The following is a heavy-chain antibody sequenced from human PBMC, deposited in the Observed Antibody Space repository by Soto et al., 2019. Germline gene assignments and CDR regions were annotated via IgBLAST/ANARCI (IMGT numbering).Heavy chain of an antibody. J-gene: IGHJ3*02. CDR2: INHSGST. D-gene: IGHD5-12*01. CDR3: ARGKWLRSAFDI. V-gene: IGHV4-34*01. CDR1: GGSFSGYY. Sequence: SETLSLTCAVYGGSFSGYYWSWIRQPPGKGLEWIGEINHSGSTYYNPSLKSRVTISVDTSKNQFSLKLSSVTAADTAVYYCARGKWLRSAFDIWGQGTMVTVSS.